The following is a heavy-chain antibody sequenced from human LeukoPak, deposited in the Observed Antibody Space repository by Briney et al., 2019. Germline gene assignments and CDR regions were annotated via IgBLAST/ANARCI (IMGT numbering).Heavy chain of an antibody. CDR1: GYTFTSYA. CDR3: ARSLGQDYGGALDYYYGMDV. CDR2: INASNGNT. Sequence: GASVKVSCKASGYTFTSYAMHWVRQAPGQRLEWMGWINASNGNTKYSQKFQGRVTITRDTSASTAYMELSSLRSEDTAVYYCARSLGQDYGGALDYYYGMDVWGQGTTVTVSS. J-gene: IGHJ6*02. V-gene: IGHV1-3*01. D-gene: IGHD4-23*01.